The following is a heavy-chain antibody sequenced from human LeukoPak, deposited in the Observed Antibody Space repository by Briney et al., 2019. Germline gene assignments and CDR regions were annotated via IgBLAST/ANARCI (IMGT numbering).Heavy chain of an antibody. CDR3: ARDPTITMVRGVIYYGMDV. D-gene: IGHD3-10*01. V-gene: IGHV4-59*01. CDR1: GGSISSYY. Sequence: SETLSLTCAVYGGSISSYYWSWIRQPPGKGLEWIGYIYYSGSTNYNPSLKSRVTISVDTSKNQFSLKLSSVTAADTAVYYCARDPTITMVRGVIYYGMDVWGQGTTVTVSS. CDR2: IYYSGST. J-gene: IGHJ6*02.